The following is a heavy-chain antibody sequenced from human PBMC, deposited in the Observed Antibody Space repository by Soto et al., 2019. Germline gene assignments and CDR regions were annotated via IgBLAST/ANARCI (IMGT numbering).Heavy chain of an antibody. CDR3: ARDGQYCSGGSCYLPYYYYYMDV. CDR2: ISSSSSYI. Sequence: PGGSLRLSCAASGFTFDDYAMHWVRQAPGKGLEWVSSISSSSSYIYYADSVKGRFTISRDNAKNSLYLQMNSLRAEDTAVYYCARDGQYCSGGSCYLPYYYYYMDVWGKGTTVTVSS. D-gene: IGHD2-15*01. J-gene: IGHJ6*03. CDR1: GFTFDDYA. V-gene: IGHV3-21*01.